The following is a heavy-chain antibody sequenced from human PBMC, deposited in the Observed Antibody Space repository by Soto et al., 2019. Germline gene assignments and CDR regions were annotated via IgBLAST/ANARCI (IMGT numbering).Heavy chain of an antibody. CDR2: ISGSGGST. CDR1: GFTFSSYA. J-gene: IGHJ4*02. CDR3: AKTRQVWGSYRSYYFDY. Sequence: GGSLRLSCAASGFTFSSYAMSWVRQAPGKGLEWVSAISGSGGSTYYADSVKGRFTISRDNSKNTLYLQMNSLRAEDTAVYFCAKTRQVWGSYRSYYFDYWGQGTLVTVSS. D-gene: IGHD3-16*02. V-gene: IGHV3-23*01.